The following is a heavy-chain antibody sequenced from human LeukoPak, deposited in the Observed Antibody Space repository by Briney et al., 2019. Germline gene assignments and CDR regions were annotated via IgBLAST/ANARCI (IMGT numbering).Heavy chain of an antibody. Sequence: GGSLRLSCAASGFTFSSSSMHWVRQAPGKGLEWVSSISTSSSYIYYADSVKGRFTISRDNAKNSLFLQMNSLRAEDTAVYYCVKLAKYFYGSETYYFFEHWGQGTPVTASS. CDR2: ISTSSSYI. V-gene: IGHV3-21*01. CDR3: VKLAKYFYGSETYYFFEH. CDR1: GFTFSSSS. D-gene: IGHD3-10*01. J-gene: IGHJ4*02.